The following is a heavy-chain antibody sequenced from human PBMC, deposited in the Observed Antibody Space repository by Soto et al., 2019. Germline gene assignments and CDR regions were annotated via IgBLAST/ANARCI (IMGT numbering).Heavy chain of an antibody. CDR1: GFTFRDYG. CDR3: ATDGGEVRGWSNDY. Sequence: QVQLVESGGGVVQPARSLRLSCAASGFTFRDYGMHWVRQAPGKGLEWVAAIWYDGTHIQYGDSVKGRFTISRDNSKSTLYLQMNSLRAADTAVYYCATDGGEVRGWSNDYWGQGTLVTVSS. CDR2: IWYDGTHI. D-gene: IGHD6-19*01. J-gene: IGHJ4*02. V-gene: IGHV3-33*01.